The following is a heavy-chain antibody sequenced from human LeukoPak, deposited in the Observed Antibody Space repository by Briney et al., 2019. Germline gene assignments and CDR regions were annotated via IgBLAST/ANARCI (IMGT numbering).Heavy chain of an antibody. V-gene: IGHV3-11*01. CDR3: ARAVGASEGVDY. Sequence: PGGSLRLSCAASGFTFSDYYMSWIRQAPGKGLEGISYISHNGNTIYSADSLKGRFTISRDNAKNSLYLQMNSLRAEDTAVYYCARAVGASEGVDYWGRGTLVTVSS. J-gene: IGHJ4*02. D-gene: IGHD1-26*01. CDR2: ISHNGNTI. CDR1: GFTFSDYY.